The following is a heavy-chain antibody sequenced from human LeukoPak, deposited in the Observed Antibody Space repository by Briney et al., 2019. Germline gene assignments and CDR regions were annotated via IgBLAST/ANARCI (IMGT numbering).Heavy chain of an antibody. CDR2: IFPSGSA. J-gene: IGHJ6*03. V-gene: IGHV4-4*09. Sequence: SETLSLTCTVSGGSISSYYWSWIRQPPGKGLEWIGYIFPSGSAYYNPSLKTRVTISVDTSKNQSSLKLTSVTAADTAVYYCARRHHYSYFMDVWGKGTTVTVSS. CDR3: ARRHHYSYFMDV. CDR1: GGSISSYY.